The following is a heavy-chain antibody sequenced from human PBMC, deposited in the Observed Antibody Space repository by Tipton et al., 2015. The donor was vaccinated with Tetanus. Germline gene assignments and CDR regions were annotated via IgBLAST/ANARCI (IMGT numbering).Heavy chain of an antibody. CDR1: GFTFSSYW. CDR3: AREDPIAVAGRTYYYMDV. Sequence: SLRLSCAASGFTFSSYWMSWVRQAPGKGLEWVANIKQDGSEKYYVDSVEGRFTISRDNAKNSLYLQMNSLRAEGTTVYYCAREDPIAVAGRTYYYMDVWGKGTTVTVSS. CDR2: IKQDGSEK. J-gene: IGHJ6*03. V-gene: IGHV3-7*01. D-gene: IGHD6-19*01.